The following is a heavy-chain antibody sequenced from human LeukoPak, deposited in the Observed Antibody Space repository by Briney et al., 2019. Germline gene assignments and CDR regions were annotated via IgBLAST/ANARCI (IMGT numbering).Heavy chain of an antibody. D-gene: IGHD3-10*01. Sequence: PGGSLRLSCAASGFTFSSYAMSWVRQAPGKGLEWVSAISGSGGSTCYADSVKGRFTISRDDSKNTLYLQMNSLRAEDTAVYYCAKDLVTMVRGVIRAPDYWGQGTLVTVSS. CDR1: GFTFSSYA. CDR2: ISGSGGST. V-gene: IGHV3-23*01. J-gene: IGHJ4*02. CDR3: AKDLVTMVRGVIRAPDY.